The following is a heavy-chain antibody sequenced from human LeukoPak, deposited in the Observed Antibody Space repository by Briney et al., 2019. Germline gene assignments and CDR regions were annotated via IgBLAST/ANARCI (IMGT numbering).Heavy chain of an antibody. CDR3: ASRVYGLGSFNY. Sequence: MTSENLSLTCTVSGDSISSTSYYWDWIRQPPGKGLEWIGSIYNSGTTYYNPSLKSRVTISVDTSKNQFSLKVSSVPAADTAVYYCASRVYGLGSFNYWGQGTLVTVSS. V-gene: IGHV4-39*01. CDR1: GDSISSTSYY. CDR2: IYNSGTT. D-gene: IGHD3-10*01. J-gene: IGHJ4*01.